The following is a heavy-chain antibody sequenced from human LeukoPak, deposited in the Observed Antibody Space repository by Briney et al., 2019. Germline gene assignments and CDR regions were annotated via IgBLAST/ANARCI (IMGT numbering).Heavy chain of an antibody. Sequence: SGPTLVKLTQTLTLTCTFAGFSLSTSGVGVGWIRQPPGKALEWLALIYLDDDRRYSPSLKSRLPITKATSKTQVLLTMTTMDPVDTATYYCAHSYGDYWFDPWGQGKLVTVSS. D-gene: IGHD4-17*01. CDR3: AHSYGDYWFDP. V-gene: IGHV2-5*02. J-gene: IGHJ5*02. CDR2: IYLDDDR. CDR1: GFSLSTSGVG.